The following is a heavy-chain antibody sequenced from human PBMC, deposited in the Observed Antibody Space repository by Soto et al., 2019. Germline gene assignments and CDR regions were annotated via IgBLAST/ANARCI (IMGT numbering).Heavy chain of an antibody. V-gene: IGHV1-18*01. D-gene: IGHD1-26*01. CDR2: ISLYSDGT. CDR1: GYTFSNYC. J-gene: IGHJ5*02. Sequence: ASVKGFCKTSGYTFSNYCITCVRQSPSQSLEWLGWISLYSDGTNYAQKFQGRVSMTTDTSTTTAYMELRSLRSDDTAVYYCARVVPGAEAWFGPWGQGTLVTVSS. CDR3: ARVVPGAEAWFGP.